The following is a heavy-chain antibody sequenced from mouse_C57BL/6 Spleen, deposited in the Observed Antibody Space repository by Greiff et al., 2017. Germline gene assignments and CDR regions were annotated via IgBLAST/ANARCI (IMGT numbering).Heavy chain of an antibody. CDR2: ISYDGSN. CDR1: GYSITSGYY. Sequence: VQLQQSGPGLVKPSQSLSLTCSVTGYSITSGYYWNWIRQFPGKKLEWMGYISYDGSNNYNPSLKNRISITRDTSKNQFFLKLNSVTTEDTATYYCARGPLDYFDYWGQGTTLTVSS. V-gene: IGHV3-6*01. D-gene: IGHD6-1*01. J-gene: IGHJ2*01. CDR3: ARGPLDYFDY.